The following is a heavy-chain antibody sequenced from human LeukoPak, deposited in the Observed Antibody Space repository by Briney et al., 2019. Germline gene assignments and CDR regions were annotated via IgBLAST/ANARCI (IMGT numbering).Heavy chain of an antibody. D-gene: IGHD1-26*01. CDR1: GGSMSSYY. J-gene: IGHJ4*02. CDR2: IYYSGST. CDR3: ARGMGATTNY. Sequence: SETLSVTCTVSGGSMSSYYWSWIRQPPGKGVGWIGYIYYSGSTNYNPSLKSRVTISVDTSENQFSLKLSSVTAADTAVYYCARGMGATTNYWGQGTLVTVSS. V-gene: IGHV4-59*01.